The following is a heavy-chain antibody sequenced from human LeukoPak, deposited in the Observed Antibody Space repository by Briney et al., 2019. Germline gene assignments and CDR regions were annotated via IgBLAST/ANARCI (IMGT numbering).Heavy chain of an antibody. CDR1: GFTVDDYG. J-gene: IGHJ4*02. V-gene: IGHV3-20*04. CDR3: ASAGLTYGSGSYFVY. Sequence: TGGSLRLSCAASGFTVDDYGMSWVRQAPGKGLEWVSGINWNGGSTGYADSVKGRFTISRDNAKNSLYLQMNSLRAEDTALYYCASAGLTYGSGSYFVYWGQGTLVTVSS. D-gene: IGHD3-10*01. CDR2: INWNGGST.